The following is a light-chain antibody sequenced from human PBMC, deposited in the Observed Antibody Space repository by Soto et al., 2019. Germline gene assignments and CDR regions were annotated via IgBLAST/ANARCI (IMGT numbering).Light chain of an antibody. CDR3: QQFGSSPRT. V-gene: IGKV3-20*01. J-gene: IGKJ1*01. Sequence: EIVLTQSPGTLSLSPGERATLSCRASQSVSSNFLAWYQQKPGQAPRLLIYDASNRATGIPDRSSGSGSGTDFTLTISRLEPEDFAVYYCQQFGSSPRTFGQGTKVDIK. CDR2: DAS. CDR1: QSVSSNF.